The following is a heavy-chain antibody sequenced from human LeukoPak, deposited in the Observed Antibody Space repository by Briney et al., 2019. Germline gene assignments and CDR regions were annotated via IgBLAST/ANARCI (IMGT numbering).Heavy chain of an antibody. D-gene: IGHD3-9*01. Sequence: TSSETLSLTCSVSGGSISSGAYYWSWIRQHPGEGLEWIGYIFYSGTTYQNPSLKSRVTMSVDTSKNQFSLKLSSVTAADTAVYYCARARYDILTGPTDFDYWGQGTLVTVSS. J-gene: IGHJ4*02. V-gene: IGHV4-31*03. CDR1: GGSISSGAYY. CDR3: ARARYDILTGPTDFDY. CDR2: IFYSGTT.